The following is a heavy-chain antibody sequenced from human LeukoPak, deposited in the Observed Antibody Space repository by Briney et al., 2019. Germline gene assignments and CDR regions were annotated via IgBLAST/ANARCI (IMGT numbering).Heavy chain of an antibody. J-gene: IGHJ4*02. CDR3: ARERAYYYDSSGYYYFDY. V-gene: IGHV3-20*04. CDR1: GFTFDDYG. D-gene: IGHD3-22*01. Sequence: GGSLRLSWAASGFTFDDYGMSWVRHAPGKGLEWVSGINWNGGSTGYADSVKGRFTISRDNAKNSLYLQMNSLRAEDTALYYCARERAYYYDSSGYYYFDYWGQGTLVTVSS. CDR2: INWNGGST.